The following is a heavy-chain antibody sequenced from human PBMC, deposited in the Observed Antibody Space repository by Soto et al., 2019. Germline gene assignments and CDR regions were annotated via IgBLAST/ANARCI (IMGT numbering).Heavy chain of an antibody. CDR1: GGSISSGDYY. V-gene: IGHV4-30-4*01. CDR3: ARYYYGSGSYQDY. CDR2: IYYSGST. J-gene: IGHJ4*02. D-gene: IGHD3-10*01. Sequence: SETLSLTCTVSGGSISSGDYYWSWIRQPPGKGLEWIGYIYYSGSTYYNPSLKSRVAISVDTSNNQFSLKLTSVTAADTAVYYCARYYYGSGSYQDYWGQGTLVTVSS.